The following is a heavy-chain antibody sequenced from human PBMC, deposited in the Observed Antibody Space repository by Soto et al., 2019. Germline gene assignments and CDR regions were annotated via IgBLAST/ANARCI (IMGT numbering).Heavy chain of an antibody. CDR3: VRENYYYGMDV. CDR1: GFTVSTDW. Sequence: GGSLRLSCAASGFTVSTDWMYWVRQAPGKGLEWVSLIKSGGNTYYADSLEGRFTISRDNSKNTVFLQMNSLRAEDTAVYYCVRENYYYGMDVWGQGTTVTVSS. J-gene: IGHJ6*02. CDR2: IKSGGNT. V-gene: IGHV3-66*01.